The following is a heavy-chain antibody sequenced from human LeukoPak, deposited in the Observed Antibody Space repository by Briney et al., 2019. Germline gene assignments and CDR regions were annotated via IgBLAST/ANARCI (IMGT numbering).Heavy chain of an antibody. J-gene: IGHJ4*02. CDR1: GGSITSYY. CDR3: SSTRFKYYFDY. D-gene: IGHD2-2*01. CDR2: IYTSGST. V-gene: IGHV4-4*07. Sequence: SETLSLTCTVSGGSITSYYWSWIRQPAGKGLEWIGRIYTSGSTNYNPSLKSRVTMSVDTSKNQFSLKLSSVTAADTAVYYCSSTRFKYYFDYWGQGTLATVSS.